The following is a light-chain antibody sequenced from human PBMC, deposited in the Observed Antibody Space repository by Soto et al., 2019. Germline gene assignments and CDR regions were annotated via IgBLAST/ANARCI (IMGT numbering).Light chain of an antibody. CDR2: DAS. V-gene: IGKV3-15*01. CDR3: QHYYSWPYT. J-gene: IGKJ2*01. CDR1: QSVSSR. Sequence: DIVMTQSPATLSVSAGERVTLSCRASQSVSSRLGWYHQKPGQAPRLLIYDASTRATGIPVRFSGSGSGTEFTLTISSLQSEDLGVYYCQHYYSWPYTFGQGTKLEIK.